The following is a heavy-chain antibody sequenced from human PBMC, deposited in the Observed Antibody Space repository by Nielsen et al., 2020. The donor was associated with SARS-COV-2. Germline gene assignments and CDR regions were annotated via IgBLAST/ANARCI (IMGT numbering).Heavy chain of an antibody. J-gene: IGHJ4*02. Sequence: ASVKVSCKASGYTFTNYDINWVRQATGQGLEWMGWVTPNSGNTGYAQKFQGRVSMTRNTATSTAYMELSRLRSDDTAVYYCARGRTAMLTVGGGSPLFDYWGQGTLVTVSS. CDR1: GYTFTNYD. CDR2: VTPNSGNT. CDR3: ARGRTAMLTVGGGSPLFDY. V-gene: IGHV1-8*01. D-gene: IGHD5-18*01.